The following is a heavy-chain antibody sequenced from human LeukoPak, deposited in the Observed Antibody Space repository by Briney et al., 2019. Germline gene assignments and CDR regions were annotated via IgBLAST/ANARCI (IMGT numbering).Heavy chain of an antibody. D-gene: IGHD3-10*01. CDR3: ARDFTIRGYYYYYMDV. CDR1: GGSISSYY. J-gene: IGHJ6*03. CDR2: IYTSGST. V-gene: IGHV4-4*07. Sequence: SETLSLTCTVSGGSISSYYWSWIRQPAGKGLEWIGRIYTSGSTNYNPSLKSRVTMSVDTSKNQFSLKLSSVTAADTAVYYCARDFTIRGYYYYYMDVWGKGTTVTVSS.